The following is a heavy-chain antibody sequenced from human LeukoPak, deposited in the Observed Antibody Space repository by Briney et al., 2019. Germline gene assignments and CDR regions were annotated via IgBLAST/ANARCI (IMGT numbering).Heavy chain of an antibody. CDR1: GYTFTGYY. J-gene: IGHJ3*02. D-gene: IGHD1-26*01. Sequence: ASVKVSCKASGYTFTGYYMHWVRQAPGQGLEWMGWINPNSGGTNYAQKFQGRVTMTRDMSTSTVYMELSSLRSEDTAVYYCARGRPVGATTLDAFDIWGQGTMVTVSS. CDR3: ARGRPVGATTLDAFDI. CDR2: INPNSGGT. V-gene: IGHV1-2*02.